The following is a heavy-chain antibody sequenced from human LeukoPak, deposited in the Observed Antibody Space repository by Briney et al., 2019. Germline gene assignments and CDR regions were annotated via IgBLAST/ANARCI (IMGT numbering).Heavy chain of an antibody. D-gene: IGHD3-9*01. CDR2: IYSGGST. CDR1: GFTFSDYY. J-gene: IGHJ3*02. CDR3: ARVGDFDWVFDI. V-gene: IGHV3-53*01. Sequence: GGSLRLSCAASGFTFSDYYMSWIRQAPGKGLEWVSVIYSGGSTYYADSVKGRFTISRDNSKNTLYLQMNSLRAEDTAVYYCARVGDFDWVFDIWGQGTMVTVSS.